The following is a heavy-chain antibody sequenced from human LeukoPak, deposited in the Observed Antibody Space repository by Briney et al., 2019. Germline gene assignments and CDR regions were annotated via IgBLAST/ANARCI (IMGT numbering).Heavy chain of an antibody. V-gene: IGHV1-18*01. Sequence: ASVKVSFTSSGYNCTTYTISWVCHAPGRGPEWVGNIIVYDGHARYSEQSKGRITLTTDRSTSTLYMELRPLTYDDYARYYCVREGIYLAFDLWGQGTLVSVSS. D-gene: IGHD3-16*02. CDR2: IIVYDGHA. CDR3: VREGIYLAFDL. CDR1: GYNCTTYT. J-gene: IGHJ5*02.